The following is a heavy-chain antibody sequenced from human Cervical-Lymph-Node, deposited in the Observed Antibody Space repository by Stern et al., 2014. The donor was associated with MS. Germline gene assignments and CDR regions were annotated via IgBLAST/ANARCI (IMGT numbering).Heavy chain of an antibody. CDR3: AHSLRRNNCSGGRCYYFDY. Sequence: QVTLRGSGATLLKTTHTLTLACTLSWESVRTDWVGVGWVRQPPGKDLEWRNIPSLDDDKRYNPSLKSRLTLTKDTAKNQVVLTMTNMDPVDTAAYYCAHSLRRNNCSGGRCYYFDYWGQGTLVTVSS. J-gene: IGHJ4*02. CDR1: WESVRTDWVG. D-gene: IGHD2-15*01. V-gene: IGHV2-5*02. CDR2: PSLDDDK.